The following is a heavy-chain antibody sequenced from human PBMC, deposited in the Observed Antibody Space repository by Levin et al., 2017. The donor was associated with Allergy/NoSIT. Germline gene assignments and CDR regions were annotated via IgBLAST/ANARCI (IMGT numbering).Heavy chain of an antibody. V-gene: IGHV2-70*11. J-gene: IGHJ4*02. D-gene: IGHD5-18*01. CDR3: ARIRLDTAMGYLGDY. CDR1: GFSLSTSGMC. CDR2: IDWDDDK. Sequence: VSGPTLVKPTQTLTLTCTFSGFSLSTSGMCVSWIRQPPGKALEWLARIDWDDDKYYSTSLKTRLTISKDTSKNQVVLTMTNMDPVDTATYYCARIRLDTAMGYLGDYWGQGTLVTVSS.